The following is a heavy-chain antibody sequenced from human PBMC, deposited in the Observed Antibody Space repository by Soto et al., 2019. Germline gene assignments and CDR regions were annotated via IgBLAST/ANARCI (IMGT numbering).Heavy chain of an antibody. CDR3: ARGGDYRFDY. J-gene: IGHJ4*02. CDR1: SDSISSSYW. D-gene: IGHD4-17*01. V-gene: IGHV4-4*02. Sequence: QVQLQESGPGLVKPSGTLSLTCAVSSDSISSSYWWSWVRQPPGKGLEWIGEIYHSGSTNYNPSLKSRVTISVDKSNNDFSLKLSSVTAAYTAVYYCARGGDYRFDYWGQGTLVTVSS. CDR2: IYHSGST.